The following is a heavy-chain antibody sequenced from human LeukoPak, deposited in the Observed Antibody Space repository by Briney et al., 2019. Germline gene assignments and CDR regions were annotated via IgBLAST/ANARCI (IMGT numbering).Heavy chain of an antibody. CDR1: GFTFSSYE. Sequence: GGSLRLSCAASGFTFSSYEMNRVRQAPGKGLEWVSYISSSGSTMYYADSVKGRFTISRDNAKNSLYLQMNSLRAEDTAVYYCARDNYDSSGYYFDWGQGTLVTVSS. V-gene: IGHV3-48*03. D-gene: IGHD3-22*01. CDR3: ARDNYDSSGYYFD. CDR2: ISSSGSTM. J-gene: IGHJ4*02.